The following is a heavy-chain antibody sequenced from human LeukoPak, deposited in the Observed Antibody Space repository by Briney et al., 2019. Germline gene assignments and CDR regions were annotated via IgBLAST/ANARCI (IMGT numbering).Heavy chain of an antibody. CDR3: AMTINWDSDAFDI. D-gene: IGHD1/OR15-1a*01. CDR2: INPNSGGT. V-gene: IGHV1-2*02. Sequence: GASVKVSCKASGYTFTSYAMNWVRQAPGQGLEWMGWINPNSGGTNYAQKFQGRVTMTRDTSISTAYMELSRLRSDDTAVYYCAMTINWDSDAFDIWGQGTMVTVSS. J-gene: IGHJ3*02. CDR1: GYTFTSYA.